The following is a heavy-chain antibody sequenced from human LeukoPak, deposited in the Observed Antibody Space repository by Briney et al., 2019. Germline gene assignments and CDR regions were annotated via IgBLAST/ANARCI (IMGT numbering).Heavy chain of an antibody. D-gene: IGHD1-1*01. Sequence: GASVKVSCKASGYTFTDFYIHWMRQAPGQGLEGMGWITPNSGGTIYGQKFQGRVTLTRDTSTSTAYMELSRLRSDDTAVYYCARVASTTRRHDAFDIWGQGTMVTISS. V-gene: IGHV1-2*02. CDR3: ARVASTTRRHDAFDI. J-gene: IGHJ3*02. CDR1: GYTFTDFY. CDR2: ITPNSGGT.